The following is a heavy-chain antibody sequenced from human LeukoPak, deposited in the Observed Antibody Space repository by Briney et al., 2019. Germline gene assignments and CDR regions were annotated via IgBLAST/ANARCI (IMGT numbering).Heavy chain of an antibody. CDR2: IY. V-gene: IGHV5-51*01. J-gene: IGHJ3*02. CDR1: GYSFTSYW. CDR3: ARSRAEKVPVWGSYRHHDAFDI. Sequence: GESLKISCKGSGYSFTSYWIGWVRQMPGKGLEWMGIIYKPSFQGQVTISADKSISTAYLQWSSLKASDTAMYYCARSRAEKVPVWGSYRHHDAFDIWGQGTRVTVSP. D-gene: IGHD3-16*02.